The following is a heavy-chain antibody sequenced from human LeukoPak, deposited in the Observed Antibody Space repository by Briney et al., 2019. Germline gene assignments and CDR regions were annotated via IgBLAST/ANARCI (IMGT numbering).Heavy chain of an antibody. J-gene: IGHJ5*02. D-gene: IGHD1-7*01. CDR2: IYYSGST. CDR1: GGSISSGGYY. Sequence: SETLSLTCTVSGGSISSGGYYWSWIRQHPGKGLEWIGYIYYSGSTYYNPSLTSRVTISVDTSKNQFSLKLSSVTAADTAVYYCARGRTGTPNRFDPWGQGTLVTVSS. CDR3: ARGRTGTPNRFDP. V-gene: IGHV4-31*03.